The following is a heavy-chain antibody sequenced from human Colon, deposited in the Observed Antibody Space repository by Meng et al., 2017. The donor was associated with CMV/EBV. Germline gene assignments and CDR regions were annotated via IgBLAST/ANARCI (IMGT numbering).Heavy chain of an antibody. CDR3: VRVVD. Sequence: GGSLRLSCAASGFTVSSDYMSWVRQAPGKGLEWVGRISNKGRGYTTQYAASVKGRFTISGDESKNSVYLQMNGLKTEDTAVYFCVRVVDWGQGTLVTVSS. D-gene: IGHD3-10*01. V-gene: IGHV3-72*01. CDR2: ISNKGRGYTT. J-gene: IGHJ4*02. CDR1: GFTVSSDY.